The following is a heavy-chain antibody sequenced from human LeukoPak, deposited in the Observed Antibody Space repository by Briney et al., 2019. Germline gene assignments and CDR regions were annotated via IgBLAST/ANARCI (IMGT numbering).Heavy chain of an antibody. V-gene: IGHV3-64*01. J-gene: IGHJ4*02. Sequence: GGSLRLSCAASGFTFSRFPMQWVRQAPGKGLEYVSTINSDGGYKYYANSVEGRFTISRDNSKNMLYLQMGSLRAEDMGVYYCAPRLIAAAGHDYWGQGTLVTVSS. CDR2: INSDGGYK. CDR3: APRLIAAAGHDY. CDR1: GFTFSRFP. D-gene: IGHD6-13*01.